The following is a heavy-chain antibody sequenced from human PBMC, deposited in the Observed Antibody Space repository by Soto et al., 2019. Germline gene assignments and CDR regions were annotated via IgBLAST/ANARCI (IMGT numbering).Heavy chain of an antibody. CDR3: VRLGSGALHGLADV. J-gene: IGHJ6*02. CDR2: VNDGWGA. Sequence: QVHLQQSGPGLVKHSETLSLSCTISGASISSYYWSWIRQVPGKGMEWIGYVNDGWGAAYNPSLPSRVAVSLDKSKSLLSLNLTSVTATDTAVYYCVRLGSGALHGLADVWGQGTTVTVSS. V-gene: IGHV4-59*08. CDR1: GASISSYY. D-gene: IGHD1-26*01.